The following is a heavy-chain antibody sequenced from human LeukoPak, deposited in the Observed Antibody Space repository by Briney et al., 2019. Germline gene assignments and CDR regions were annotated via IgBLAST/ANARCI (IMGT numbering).Heavy chain of an antibody. Sequence: SETPSLTCTVSGVSISSGGYYWSWIRQHPGKGLEWIGYIYYSGSTYYNPSLKSRVTISVDTSKNQFSLKLSSVTAADTAVYYCARVWFGELSYYYYGMDVWGQGTTVTVSS. V-gene: IGHV4-31*03. J-gene: IGHJ6*02. D-gene: IGHD3-10*01. CDR2: IYYSGST. CDR1: GVSISSGGYY. CDR3: ARVWFGELSYYYYGMDV.